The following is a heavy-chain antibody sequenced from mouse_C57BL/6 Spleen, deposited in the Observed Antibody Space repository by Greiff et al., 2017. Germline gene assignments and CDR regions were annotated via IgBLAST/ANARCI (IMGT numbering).Heavy chain of an antibody. Sequence: VQLQQSGAELAQPGASVKLSCKATGYTFTSYWMHWVKQRPGQGLEWIGYINPSSGYTKYNQKFKDKATLTADKSSSTAYMQLSSLTYEDSAVYYCARPLYSNFYYLDYWGQGTTLTVSS. CDR3: ARPLYSNFYYLDY. J-gene: IGHJ2*01. CDR2: INPSSGYT. V-gene: IGHV1-7*01. CDR1: GYTFTSYW. D-gene: IGHD2-5*01.